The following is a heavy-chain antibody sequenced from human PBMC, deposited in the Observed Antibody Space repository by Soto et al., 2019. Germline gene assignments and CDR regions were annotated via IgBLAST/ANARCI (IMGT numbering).Heavy chain of an antibody. CDR2: ISGSGGST. J-gene: IGHJ3*02. D-gene: IGHD3-22*01. CDR3: ARGDFYDSSGPFSDAFDI. V-gene: IGHV3-23*01. Sequence: GGSLRLSCAASGFTFSSYAMSWVRQAPGKGQEWVSAISGSGGSTYYADSVKGRFTISRDNSKNTLYLQMNSLRPEDTAVYYCARGDFYDSSGPFSDAFDIWGQGTMVTVSS. CDR1: GFTFSSYA.